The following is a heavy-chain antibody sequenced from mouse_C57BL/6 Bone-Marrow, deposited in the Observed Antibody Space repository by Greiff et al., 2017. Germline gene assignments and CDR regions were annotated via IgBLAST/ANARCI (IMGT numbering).Heavy chain of an antibody. CDR3: ARVVNYNYYAMGY. J-gene: IGHJ4*01. CDR1: GYTFTSYG. CDR2: IYPRSGNT. D-gene: IGHD2-1*01. V-gene: IGHV1-81*01. Sequence: VQLQQSGAELARPGASVKLSCKASGYTFTSYGISWVKQRTGQGLEWIGEIYPRSGNTYYNEKFKGKATLTADKSSSTAYMELRSLTSEDSAVXFCARVVNYNYYAMGYWGQGTSVTVSS.